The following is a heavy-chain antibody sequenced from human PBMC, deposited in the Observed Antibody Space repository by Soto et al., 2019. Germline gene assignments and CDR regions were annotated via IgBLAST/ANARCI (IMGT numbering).Heavy chain of an antibody. CDR1: EFDFSNFA. Sequence: QVQLEESGGGVVQPGRSLRLSCAASEFDFSNFAMHWVRQAPGKGLEWMAVISYDGDTQYYADSAKGRFTISRDNSKNTPYLQMNSMTTEDTDFNSCVRGKWIFALRSPFDPWGQGTLVSVSS. CDR3: VRGKWIFALRSPFDP. V-gene: IGHV3-30-3*01. J-gene: IGHJ5*02. CDR2: ISYDGDTQ. D-gene: IGHD3-3*01.